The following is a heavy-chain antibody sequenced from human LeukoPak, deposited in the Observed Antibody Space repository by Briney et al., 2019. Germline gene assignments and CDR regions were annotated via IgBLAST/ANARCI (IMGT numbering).Heavy chain of an antibody. D-gene: IGHD3-10*01. J-gene: IGHJ4*02. CDR1: GGSISSYY. CDR2: IYYSGST. Sequence: PSETLSLTCTVSGGSISSYYWSWIWQPPGKGLEWIGYIYYSGSTNYNPSLKSRVTMSVDTSKNQFSLKLSSVTAADTAAYYCAREEGTYYYGFDYWGQGTLVTVSS. V-gene: IGHV4-59*12. CDR3: AREEGTYYYGFDY.